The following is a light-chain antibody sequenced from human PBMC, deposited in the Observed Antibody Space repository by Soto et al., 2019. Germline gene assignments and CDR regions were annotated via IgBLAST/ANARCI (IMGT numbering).Light chain of an antibody. CDR1: SSNIGAGYD. V-gene: IGLV1-40*01. CDR2: GNS. CDR3: QSYDSSLSGYV. J-gene: IGLJ1*01. Sequence: VLTQRPSGSGAPGQRVTISCTGSSSNIGAGYDVHWYQQLPGTAPKLLIYGNSNRPSGVPDRFSGSKSGTSASLAITGLQAEDEADYYCQSYDSSLSGYVFGTGTKVTV.